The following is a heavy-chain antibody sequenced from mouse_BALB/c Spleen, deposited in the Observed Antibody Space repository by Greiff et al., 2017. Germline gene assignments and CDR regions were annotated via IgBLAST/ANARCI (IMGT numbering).Heavy chain of an antibody. J-gene: IGHJ4*01. V-gene: IGHV5-9-3*01. D-gene: IGHD2-2*01. Sequence: EVKVVESGGGLVKPGGSLKLSCAASGFTFSSYAMSWVRQTPEKRLEWVATISSGGSYTYYPDSVKGRFTISRDNAKNTLYLQMSSLRSEDTAMYYCARLRGYDKSAMDYWGQGTSVTVSS. CDR3: ARLRGYDKSAMDY. CDR2: ISSGGSYT. CDR1: GFTFSSYA.